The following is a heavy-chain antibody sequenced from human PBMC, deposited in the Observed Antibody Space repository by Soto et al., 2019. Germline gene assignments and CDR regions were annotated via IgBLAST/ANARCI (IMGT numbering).Heavy chain of an antibody. CDR3: IFNQF. V-gene: IGHV3-7*01. Sequence: GGSLRLSCAVSGLTFSRYWVSWVRQAPGMGPEWVATIKPDGSVTDYLDSVKGRFTISRDNAKNSLYLQMNNLRAEDTAVYFGIFNQFWGQGTLVTVSS. D-gene: IGHD2-15*01. CDR1: GLTFSRYW. J-gene: IGHJ4*02. CDR2: IKPDGSVT.